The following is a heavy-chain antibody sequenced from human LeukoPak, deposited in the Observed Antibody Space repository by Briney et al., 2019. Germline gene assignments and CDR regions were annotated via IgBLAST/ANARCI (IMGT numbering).Heavy chain of an antibody. CDR3: ARVRGDGNLDY. Sequence: SSETLSLTCTVSGGSISSGGYYWSWIRQHPGKGLEWIGYIYYSGSTYYNPSLKSRVTISVDTSKNQFSLKLSSVTAADTAVYYCARVRGDGNLDYWGQGTLVTVSS. CDR1: GGSISSGGYY. J-gene: IGHJ4*02. CDR2: IYYSGST. V-gene: IGHV4-31*03. D-gene: IGHD4-23*01.